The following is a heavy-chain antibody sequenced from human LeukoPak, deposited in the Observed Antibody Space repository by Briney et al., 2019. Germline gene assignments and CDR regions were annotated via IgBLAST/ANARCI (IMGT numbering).Heavy chain of an antibody. CDR1: GFTFSSYW. CDR3: ARVGAKPRDAFDI. V-gene: IGHV3-74*01. D-gene: IGHD1-26*01. Sequence: GGSLRLSCAASGFTFSSYWMHWVRQAPGKGLVWVSRINSDGSSTSYADSVKGRFTISRDNAKNTLYLQMNSLRAEDTAVYYCARVGAKPRDAFDIWGQGTMVTVSS. CDR2: INSDGSST. J-gene: IGHJ3*02.